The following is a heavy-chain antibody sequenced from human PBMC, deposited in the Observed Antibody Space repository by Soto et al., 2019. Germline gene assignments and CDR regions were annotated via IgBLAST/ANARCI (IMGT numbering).Heavy chain of an antibody. V-gene: IGHV3-30-3*01. CDR3: AKDGPYDTTLGAFDI. CDR2: ISYDGSNN. D-gene: IGHD3-22*01. J-gene: IGHJ3*02. Sequence: PGGSLRLSCAASGFTFSSYAMHWVRQAPGKGLEWVAFISYDGSNNYYADSVKGRFTISRDDFKNTLYLQMNSLRAEDTALYYCAKDGPYDTTLGAFDIWGQGTMVTVSS. CDR1: GFTFSSYA.